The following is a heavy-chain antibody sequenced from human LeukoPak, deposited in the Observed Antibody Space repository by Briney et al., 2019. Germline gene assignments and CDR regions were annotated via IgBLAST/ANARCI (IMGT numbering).Heavy chain of an antibody. CDR3: ARGSMIFSDY. D-gene: IGHD3-22*01. Sequence: GGSLRLSCAASGFTFSGYGMSWVRQAPGKGLQWVSVIIGSGSSTYYADSVKGRFTISRDNAKNSLYLQMNSLRAEDTAVYYCARGSMIFSDYWGQGTLVTVSS. CDR2: IIGSGSST. CDR1: GFTFSGYG. V-gene: IGHV3-23*01. J-gene: IGHJ4*02.